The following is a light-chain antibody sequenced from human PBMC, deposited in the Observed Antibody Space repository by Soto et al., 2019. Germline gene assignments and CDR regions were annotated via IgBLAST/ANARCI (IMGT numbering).Light chain of an antibody. V-gene: IGKV1-33*01. Sequence: DIQMTQSPSSLSASVGDRITITCQASEDIANYLHWYQQKPGKAPKLLIYDASNLDTGVPSRFSGSGSGTDFSFTISSLQAEDIATYYCQQYDYMPYTFGQGTKLEIK. CDR1: EDIANY. CDR3: QQYDYMPYT. J-gene: IGKJ2*01. CDR2: DAS.